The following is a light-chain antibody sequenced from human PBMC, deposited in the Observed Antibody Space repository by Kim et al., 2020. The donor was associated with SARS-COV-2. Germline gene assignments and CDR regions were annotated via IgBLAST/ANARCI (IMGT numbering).Light chain of an antibody. J-gene: IGKJ2*01. Sequence: LSGSTGERATLSCRASQSVSSNLAWYQQKPGQAPRLLIYGASTRATGISARFSGSGSGTEFTLTITSLQSEDFAVYYCQQYNSMYTFGQGTKLEI. CDR1: QSVSSN. CDR2: GAS. CDR3: QQYNSMYT. V-gene: IGKV3-15*01.